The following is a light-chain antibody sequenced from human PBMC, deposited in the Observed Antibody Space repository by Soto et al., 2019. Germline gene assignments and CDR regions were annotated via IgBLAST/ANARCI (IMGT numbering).Light chain of an antibody. V-gene: IGLV6-57*01. Sequence: NFMLTQPHSVSGSPGQTVIISCTRSSGSFASRYAQWFQQRPGSSPTTVIYDNDQRPSGIPDRFSGSIDTSSTSASLTISGLQSEDEADYFCQSSSNNNRVFGGGTKLTVL. J-gene: IGLJ3*02. CDR3: QSSSNNNRV. CDR1: SGSFASRY. CDR2: DND.